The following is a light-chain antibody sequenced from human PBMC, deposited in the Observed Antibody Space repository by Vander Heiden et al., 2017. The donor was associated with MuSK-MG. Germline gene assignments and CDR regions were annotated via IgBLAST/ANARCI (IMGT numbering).Light chain of an antibody. J-gene: IGKJ2*01. CDR1: QSVNSN. CDR3: QQDNNCPYT. Sequence: EIVMTQSPATLSVSPGERATLSCRASQSVNSNLAWYQQQPGQAPRLLIFGASIRAAGFPARFSGSGSGTEFTLTISSLQSEDFAVYYCQQDNNCPYTFGQGTKMEIK. CDR2: GAS. V-gene: IGKV3-15*01.